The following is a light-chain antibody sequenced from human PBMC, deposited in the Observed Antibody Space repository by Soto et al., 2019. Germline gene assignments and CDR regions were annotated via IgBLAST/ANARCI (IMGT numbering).Light chain of an antibody. V-gene: IGKV1-5*01. CDR2: DAS. J-gene: IGKJ1*01. CDR1: QTINSW. CDR3: QQYDSYSSGP. Sequence: IQMTQSPSTLSASVGDRGTITCRASQTINSWLAWYQQKPGKAPKVLIFDASSLKTGVPSRFSGSGSGTEFTLTISNLQPDDFATYYCQQYDSYSSGPFGQGTKVDIK.